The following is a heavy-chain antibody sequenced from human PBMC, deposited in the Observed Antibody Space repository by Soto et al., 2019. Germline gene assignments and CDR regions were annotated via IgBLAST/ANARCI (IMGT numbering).Heavy chain of an antibody. CDR1: GFTFSSYA. V-gene: IGHV3-30-3*01. CDR3: ARDFPKYCTNGACYGLDY. D-gene: IGHD2-8*01. CDR2: ISYDGSNK. J-gene: IGHJ4*02. Sequence: GGSLRLSCAASGFTFSSYAMHWVRQAPGKGLEWVAVISYDGSNKYYADSVKGRFTISRDNSKNTLYLQMNSLRAEDTAVYYCARDFPKYCTNGACYGLDYWGQGTLVTVSS.